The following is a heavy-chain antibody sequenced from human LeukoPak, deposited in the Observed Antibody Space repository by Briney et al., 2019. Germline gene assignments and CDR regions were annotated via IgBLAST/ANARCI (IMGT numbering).Heavy chain of an antibody. V-gene: IGHV3-53*01. J-gene: IGHJ4*02. CDR3: ARARGAAGTGPIDY. CDR1: GFTVSSNF. Sequence: GGSLRLSCAASGFTVSSNFMSWVRQAPGKGLEWVSVIYSRRSTYYADSVKGRFTISRDKSKNTLYLQMNSLRAEDTAVYYCARARGAAGTGPIDYWGRGTLVTVSS. D-gene: IGHD6-13*01. CDR2: IYSRRST.